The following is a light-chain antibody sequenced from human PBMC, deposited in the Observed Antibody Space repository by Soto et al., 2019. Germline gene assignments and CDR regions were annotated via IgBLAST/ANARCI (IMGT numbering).Light chain of an antibody. Sequence: QSVLTQPPSASGTPGQRVTISCSGSSSNIGSNIVNWYQQRPGTAHKLLIYSNNRRPSGVPDRFSGSKSGTSASLAISGLQSEDEADYYCAAWDDILNGVVFGGGTKLTVL. CDR1: SSNIGSNI. CDR3: AAWDDILNGVV. V-gene: IGLV1-44*01. CDR2: SNN. J-gene: IGLJ2*01.